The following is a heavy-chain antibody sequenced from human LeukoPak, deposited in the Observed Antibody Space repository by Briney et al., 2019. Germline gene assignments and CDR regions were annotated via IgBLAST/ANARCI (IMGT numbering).Heavy chain of an antibody. D-gene: IGHD3-10*01. CDR2: INPNSGDT. CDR3: ARGSLRYFDY. Sequence: ASVKVSCKASGYTFTGYYMHWVRQAPGQGIEWMGWINPNSGDTNYAQKFQDRVTMTRDTSISTAFMEVSRLRFDDTALYYCARGSLRYFDYWGQGTLVTVFS. J-gene: IGHJ4*02. CDR1: GYTFTGYY. V-gene: IGHV1-2*02.